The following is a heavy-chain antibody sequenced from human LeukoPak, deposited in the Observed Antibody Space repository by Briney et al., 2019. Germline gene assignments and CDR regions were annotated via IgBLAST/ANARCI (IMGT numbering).Heavy chain of an antibody. CDR2: IYYSGST. D-gene: IGHD1-26*01. V-gene: IGHV4-39*01. CDR1: GGSISSSSYY. Sequence: PSETLSLTCTVSGGSISSSSYYWGWIRQPPGKGLEWIGSIYYSGSTYYNPSLKSRVTISVDTSKNQFSLKLSSVTAADTAVYYCARHSIVSGSYPTFDYWGQGTLVTVSS. CDR3: ARHSIVSGSYPTFDY. J-gene: IGHJ4*02.